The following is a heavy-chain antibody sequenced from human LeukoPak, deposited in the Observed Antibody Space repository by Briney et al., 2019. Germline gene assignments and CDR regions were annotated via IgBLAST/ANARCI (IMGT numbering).Heavy chain of an antibody. Sequence: ASVKVSCKASGYTFTGYYLHWVRQAPGQGLEWMGWINPDSGDTNYAQKLQGRVTMTRDTSVSTAYMELSRLRSDDTAVYYCAKDRIISSSDFDYWGQGTLVTVSS. D-gene: IGHD6-6*01. CDR3: AKDRIISSSDFDY. CDR1: GYTFTGYY. V-gene: IGHV1-2*02. CDR2: INPDSGDT. J-gene: IGHJ4*02.